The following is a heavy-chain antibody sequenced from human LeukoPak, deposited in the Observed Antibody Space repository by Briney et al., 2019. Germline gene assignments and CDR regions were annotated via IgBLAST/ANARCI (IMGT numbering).Heavy chain of an antibody. V-gene: IGHV4-59*01. Sequence: MASVTLSLTCTVPGGSISSYYWSWIRQPPGKGLEWIGYIYYSGSTNYNPSLKSRVTISVDTSKNQFSLKLSSVTAADTAVYYCARVGYSSIWFYYYYMHVWGKGTTVTVSS. CDR3: ARVGYSSIWFYYYYMHV. J-gene: IGHJ6*03. D-gene: IGHD6-13*01. CDR1: GGSISSYY. CDR2: IYYSGST.